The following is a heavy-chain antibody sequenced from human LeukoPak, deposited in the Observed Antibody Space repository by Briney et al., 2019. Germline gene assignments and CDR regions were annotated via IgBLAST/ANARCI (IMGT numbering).Heavy chain of an antibody. Sequence: PGGSLRLSCAASGFTVSGNCMSWVRQAPGKGLEWVSSISSSSSYIYYADSVKGRFTISRDNAKNSLYLQMNRLRAEDTAVFYCARGGGEVDYWGQGTLVTVSS. V-gene: IGHV3-21*01. CDR2: ISSSSSYI. CDR3: ARGGGEVDY. J-gene: IGHJ4*02. CDR1: GFTVSGNC. D-gene: IGHD3-16*01.